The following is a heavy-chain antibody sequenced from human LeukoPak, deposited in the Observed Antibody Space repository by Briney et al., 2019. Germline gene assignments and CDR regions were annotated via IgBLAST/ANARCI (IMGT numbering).Heavy chain of an antibody. D-gene: IGHD3-22*01. Sequence: KSGGSLRLSCAASGFTFSSNTMNWVRQAPGKGLEWVSSITGTTTYSYYGDSVKGRFTISRDNAKNSLYLQMNSLKTEDTAVYYCTRYYYDSSGYYYLFDYWGQGTLVTVSS. V-gene: IGHV3-21*04. CDR1: GFTFSSNT. CDR3: TRYYYDSSGYYYLFDY. J-gene: IGHJ4*02. CDR2: ITGTTTYS.